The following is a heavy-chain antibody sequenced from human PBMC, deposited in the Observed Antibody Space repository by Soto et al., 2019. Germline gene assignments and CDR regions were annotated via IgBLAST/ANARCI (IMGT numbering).Heavy chain of an antibody. J-gene: IGHJ4*02. D-gene: IGHD6-19*01. CDR2: ISGSGGST. Sequence: EVQLLESGGGLVQPGGSLRLSCAASGFTFSSYAMNWVRQAPGKGLEWVSVISGSGGSTYYADSVKGRFTISRDNSRNTLYLQMNSRRAEDTAVYYCSRRSSGWYFDYWGQGTLFTVSS. V-gene: IGHV3-23*01. CDR3: SRRSSGWYFDY. CDR1: GFTFSSYA.